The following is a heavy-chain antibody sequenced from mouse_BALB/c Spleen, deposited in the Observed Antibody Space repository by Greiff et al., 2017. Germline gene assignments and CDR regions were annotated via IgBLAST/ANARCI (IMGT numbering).Heavy chain of an antibody. J-gene: IGHJ4*01. V-gene: IGHV2-9*02. CDR1: GFSLTSYG. CDR3: ARYGNPAMDY. Sequence: VKLMESGPGLVAPSQSLSITCTVSGFSLTSYGVHWVRQPPGKGLEWLGVIWAGGSTNYNSALMSRLSISKDNSKSQVFLKMNSLQTDDTAMYCCARYGNPAMDYWGQGTSVTVSS. D-gene: IGHD2-10*02. CDR2: IWAGGST.